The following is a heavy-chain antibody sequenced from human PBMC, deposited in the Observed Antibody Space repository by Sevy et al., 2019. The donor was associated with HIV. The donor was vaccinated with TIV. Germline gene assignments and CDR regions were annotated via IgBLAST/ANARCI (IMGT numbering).Heavy chain of an antibody. CDR3: TRGLGTADTAEYYFDY. CDR2: IRRNSHEPYGGTT. CDR1: GFTFGDYA. Sequence: GGSLRLSCTSSGFTFGDYAMSWFRQAPGKGLEWVAFIRRNSHEPYGGTTEYAAYVKGRFTISRDDSKSIAYLQMNSLKTEDTAVYYCTRGLGTADTAEYYFDYWGQGILVTVSS. D-gene: IGHD2-8*02. J-gene: IGHJ4*02. V-gene: IGHV3-49*03.